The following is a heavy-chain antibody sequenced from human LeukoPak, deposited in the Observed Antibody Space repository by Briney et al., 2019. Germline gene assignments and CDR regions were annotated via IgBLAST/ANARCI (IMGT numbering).Heavy chain of an antibody. D-gene: IGHD4-17*01. CDR1: GFTFSRFS. V-gene: IGHV3-23*01. CDR3: AKRDDSGAYPYFLDF. CDR2: ISDSGAGT. Sequence: GGSLRLSCAVSGFTFSRFSMSWVRQAPGKGLEWVSSISDSGAGTYYVDSVKGRYTISRDNSENTLYLQMDSLRADDTAVYYCAKRDDSGAYPYFLDFWGQGTLVTVSS. J-gene: IGHJ4*02.